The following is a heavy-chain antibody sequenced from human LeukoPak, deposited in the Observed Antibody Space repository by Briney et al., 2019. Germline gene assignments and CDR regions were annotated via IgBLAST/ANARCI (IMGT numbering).Heavy chain of an antibody. CDR3: ARGGKGHEPHGFDI. CDR2: ISSSSDI. CDR1: EFIFSLHS. J-gene: IGHJ3*02. V-gene: IGHV3-69-1*01. D-gene: IGHD3-10*01. Sequence: GGSLRLSCEASEFIFSLHSMTWVRQAPGKGLEWLSYISSSSDILYAEAVKGRFTISRDNAKNSLYLQMDSLRGDDAAVYYCARGGKGHEPHGFDIWGRGTMVTVSS.